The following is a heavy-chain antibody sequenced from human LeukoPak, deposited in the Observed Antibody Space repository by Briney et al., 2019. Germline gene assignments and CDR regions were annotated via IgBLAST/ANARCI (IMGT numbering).Heavy chain of an antibody. CDR2: LSSDGGRP. V-gene: IGHV3-64*01. D-gene: IGHD2-15*01. J-gene: IGHJ4*02. CDR1: GFTFSSYA. Sequence: GGSLRLLCAACGFTFSSYAMHWLRPPPGKGLVYVSGLSSDGGRPFHVNSVKGRFTSSRDNSRDTLYLQMGSLRAEDMAVYYCAREYCGGGRCQYYFDYWGQGTLVTVSS. CDR3: AREYCGGGRCQYYFDY.